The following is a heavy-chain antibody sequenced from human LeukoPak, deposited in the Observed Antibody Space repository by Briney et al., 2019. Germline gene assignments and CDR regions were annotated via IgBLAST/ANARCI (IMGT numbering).Heavy chain of an antibody. CDR2: VTYDGSNK. Sequence: GGSLRLSCAASGFTISAYSMHWVRQAPGRGLEWVADVTYDGSNKHYAYSVRSRFTISIDTSKNTVFLQMSSLRAADTAIYSCARTSVPYDDYSGCFDLWGQGTMVTVSS. CDR1: GFTISAYS. D-gene: IGHD4-17*01. V-gene: IGHV3-30*04. J-gene: IGHJ5*02. CDR3: ARTSVPYDDYSGCFDL.